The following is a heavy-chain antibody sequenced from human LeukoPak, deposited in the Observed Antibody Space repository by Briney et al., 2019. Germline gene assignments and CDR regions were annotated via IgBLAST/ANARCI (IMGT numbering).Heavy chain of an antibody. CDR3: ARVSGWYVFDY. D-gene: IGHD6-19*01. Sequence: PGGSLRLSCAASGFTFSSYWMHWVRQAPGKGLVWVSRINTDGSSTTYADSVKGRFTISRDNAKNTLYLQMNSLRAEDTAVYHCARVSGWYVFDYWGQGTLVTVSS. CDR1: GFTFSSYW. V-gene: IGHV3-74*01. CDR2: INTDGSST. J-gene: IGHJ4*02.